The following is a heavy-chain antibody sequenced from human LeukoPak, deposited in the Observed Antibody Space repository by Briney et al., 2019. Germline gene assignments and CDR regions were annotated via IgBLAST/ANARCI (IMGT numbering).Heavy chain of an antibody. CDR3: ARQEIGLRSFDP. J-gene: IGHJ5*02. Sequence: ASETLSLTCTVSGGSISSALYHWGWIRQPPGKNLEWLGSVYYTGSTHNNPSLKSRVTISVDTSKNQFSLNLSSVTAADTAVYYCARQEIGLRSFDPWGQGTLVTVSS. D-gene: IGHD3/OR15-3a*01. CDR1: GGSISSALYH. V-gene: IGHV4-39*01. CDR2: VYYTGST.